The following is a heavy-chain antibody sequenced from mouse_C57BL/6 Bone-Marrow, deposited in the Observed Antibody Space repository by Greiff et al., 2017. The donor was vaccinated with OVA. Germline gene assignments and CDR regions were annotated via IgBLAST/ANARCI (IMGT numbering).Heavy chain of an antibody. J-gene: IGHJ3*01. CDR2: IDPSDSYT. D-gene: IGHD4-1*01. V-gene: IGHV1-59*01. Sequence: QVQLQQPGAELVRPGTSVKLSCKASGYTFTSYWMHWVKQRPGQGLEWIGVIDPSDSYTNYNQKFKGQATLTVDTSSSTAYMQLSSLTSEDSAVYYCARLTGAFWFAYWGQGTLVTVSA. CDR1: GYTFTSYW. CDR3: ARLTGAFWFAY.